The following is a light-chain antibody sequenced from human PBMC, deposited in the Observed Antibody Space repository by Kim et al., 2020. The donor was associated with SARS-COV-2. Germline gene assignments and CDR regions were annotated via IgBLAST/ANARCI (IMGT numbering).Light chain of an antibody. V-gene: IGKV1-5*01. J-gene: IGKJ2*01. CDR2: QAS. CDR1: QIINTY. CDR3: QHYIRFPYT. Sequence: DIQMTQSSSTLSASLGDRVTITCRASQIINTYLAWYQQKPGKAPNLLIYQASSLHIGVPSRFSGSASGTEFTLTISSLQPDDVATYYCQHYIRFPYTFGQGTKLEI.